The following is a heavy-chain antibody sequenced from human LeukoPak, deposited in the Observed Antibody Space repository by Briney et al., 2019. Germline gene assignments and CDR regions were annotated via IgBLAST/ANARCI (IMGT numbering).Heavy chain of an antibody. CDR3: ARDQSGGSYDYVWGSYRFFDY. D-gene: IGHD3-16*02. J-gene: IGHJ4*02. Sequence: AASVKDSCKASGYTFTSYGISWVRQAPGQGLEWMGWISAYNGNTNYAQKLQGRVTMTTDASTSTAYMELRSLRSDDTAVYYCARDQSGGSYDYVWGSYRFFDYWGQGTLVTVSS. CDR1: GYTFTSYG. CDR2: ISAYNGNT. V-gene: IGHV1-18*01.